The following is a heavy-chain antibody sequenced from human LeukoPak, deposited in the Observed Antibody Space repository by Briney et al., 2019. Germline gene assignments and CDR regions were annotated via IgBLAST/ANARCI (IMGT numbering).Heavy chain of an antibody. J-gene: IGHJ3*02. CDR2: ISYSGST. CDR3: ARAYYFDSSGYDDAFDI. CDR1: GGSISTYY. D-gene: IGHD3-22*01. Sequence: PSETLSLTCTVSGGSISTYYWTWIRQPPGKGLEWIGFISYSGSTSYNPSLKSRVTISLDTSKNQFSLKLSSVTAADTAVYYCARAYYFDSSGYDDAFDIWGQGTMVTVSS. V-gene: IGHV4-59*01.